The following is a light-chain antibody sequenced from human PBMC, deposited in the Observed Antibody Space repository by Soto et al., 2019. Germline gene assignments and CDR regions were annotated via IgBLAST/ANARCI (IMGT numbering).Light chain of an antibody. J-gene: IGKJ4*01. Sequence: DIQMTQSPSSVSASVGDRLTITCRASQSITNYLNWYQHKPGQAPNLLIYAASTLQAGVPSRFRGSGSGTDFTLTISSLQPEDFATYFCQQSNSSPPTFGGGTKVDIK. CDR2: AAS. V-gene: IGKV1-39*01. CDR1: QSITNY. CDR3: QQSNSSPPT.